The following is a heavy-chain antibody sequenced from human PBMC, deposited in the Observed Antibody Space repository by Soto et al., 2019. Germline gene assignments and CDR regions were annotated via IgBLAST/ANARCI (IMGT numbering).Heavy chain of an antibody. CDR3: ASSSKFGGFWSGYRKFDY. V-gene: IGHV4-34*01. D-gene: IGHD3-3*01. CDR1: GGSFSGYY. J-gene: IGHJ4*02. CDR2: INHSGST. Sequence: SETLSLTCAVYGGSFSGYYWSWIRQPPGKGLEWIGEINHSGSTNYNPSLKSRVTISVDTSKNQFSLKLSSVTAADTAVYYCASSSKFGGFWSGYRKFDYWGQGTLVTVSS.